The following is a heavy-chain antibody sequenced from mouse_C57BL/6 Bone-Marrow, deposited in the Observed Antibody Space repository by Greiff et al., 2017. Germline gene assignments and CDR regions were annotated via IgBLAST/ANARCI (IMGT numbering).Heavy chain of an antibody. CDR2: IRNKANGYTT. J-gene: IGHJ4*01. CDR1: GFTFTDYY. V-gene: IGHV7-3*01. D-gene: IGHD1-1*01. CDR3: ARCGVGSSLYYCAMDY. Sequence: EVHLVESGGGLVQPGGSLSLSCAASGFTFTDYYMSWVRQPPGKGLEWLGFIRNKANGYTTEYSASVKGRFTISRDNSQSILYLQMNALSTEDSATYYGARCGVGSSLYYCAMDYWGQGTSVTVSS.